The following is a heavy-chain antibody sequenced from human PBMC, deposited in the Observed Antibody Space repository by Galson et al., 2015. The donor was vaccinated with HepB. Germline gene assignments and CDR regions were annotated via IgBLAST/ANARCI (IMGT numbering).Heavy chain of an antibody. CDR2: MYYSGST. CDR1: GGSTSSNNHY. Sequence: ETLSLTCTVSGGSTSSNNHYWGWIRQPPGKGLEWIGSMYYSGSTYYNPSLKSRVTIFVDTSKNHFSLKLSSVTAADTAVYYCARQREWLPTPFDPWGQGTLVTVSS. V-gene: IGHV4-39*01. CDR3: ARQREWLPTPFDP. J-gene: IGHJ5*02. D-gene: IGHD3-3*01.